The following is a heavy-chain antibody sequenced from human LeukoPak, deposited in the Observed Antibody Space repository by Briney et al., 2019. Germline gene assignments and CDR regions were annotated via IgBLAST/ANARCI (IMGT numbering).Heavy chain of an antibody. D-gene: IGHD6-19*01. J-gene: IGHJ4*02. V-gene: IGHV3-7*01. CDR2: IKQDGSET. Sequence: GGSLRLSCSASGFTFSTYYMSWVRQAPGKELEWVANIKQDGSETYYVDSVKGRFTISRDNAKNSLYLQMNSLRAEDTAVYYCARVLGGWYYFDYWGQGTLVTVSS. CDR3: ARVLGGWYYFDY. CDR1: GFTFSTYY.